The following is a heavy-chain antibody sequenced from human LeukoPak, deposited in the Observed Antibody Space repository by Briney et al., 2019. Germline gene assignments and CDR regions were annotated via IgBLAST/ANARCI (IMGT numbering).Heavy chain of an antibody. CDR2: IYSGGST. CDR1: GFTVSSNY. V-gene: IGHV3-53*01. J-gene: IGHJ5*02. Sequence: QSGGSLRLSCAASGFTVSSNYMSWVRQAPGKGLEWVSVIYSGGSTYYADSVKGRFTISRDNSKNTLYLQMNSLRAEDTAVYYCASNYYDSSGYYPQGWFDPWGQGTLVTVSS. D-gene: IGHD3-22*01. CDR3: ASNYYDSSGYYPQGWFDP.